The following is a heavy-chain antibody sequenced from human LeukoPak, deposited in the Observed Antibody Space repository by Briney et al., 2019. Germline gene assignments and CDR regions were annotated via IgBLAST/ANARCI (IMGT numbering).Heavy chain of an antibody. CDR3: AREGGYCSGGRCYFWFDP. D-gene: IGHD2-15*01. CDR2: IKEDGSQK. J-gene: IGHJ5*02. CDR1: GFSFSSYW. V-gene: IGHV3-7*05. Sequence: PGGSLRLSCAASGFSFSSYWMSWVRQAPGKGLEWVANIKEDGSQKYYLDSVKGRFTISRDNAKNSLFLQMNDLRAEDTGVYYCAREGGYCSGGRCYFWFDPWGQGTLVTGSS.